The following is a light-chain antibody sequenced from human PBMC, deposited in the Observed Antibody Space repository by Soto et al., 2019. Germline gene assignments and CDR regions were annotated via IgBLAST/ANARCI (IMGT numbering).Light chain of an antibody. CDR2: NTN. CDR3: LLFMSSATWV. V-gene: IGLV8-61*01. Sequence: QAVVTQEPSISVSPGGTVTLTCGLSSGSVSTSYFPSWYQRTPGQAPRTLIYNTNTRSSGVPDRFSGSILGGKAALTITGAQADDESHYFCLLFMSSATWVFGGGTKLTVL. CDR1: SGSVSTSYF. J-gene: IGLJ3*02.